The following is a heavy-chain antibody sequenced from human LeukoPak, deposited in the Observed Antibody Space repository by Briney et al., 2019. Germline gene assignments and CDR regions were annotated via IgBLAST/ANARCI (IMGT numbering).Heavy chain of an antibody. CDR2: INPSGGST. Sequence: ASVTVSFTASGYTFTSYYMHWVRQAPGQGLEWMGIINPSGGSTSYAQKFQGRVTMTRDTSTSTVYMELSSLRSEDTAVYYCARSDCSSTSCYTLDYWGQGTLVTVSS. CDR1: GYTFTSYY. D-gene: IGHD2-2*02. J-gene: IGHJ4*02. CDR3: ARSDCSSTSCYTLDY. V-gene: IGHV1-46*01.